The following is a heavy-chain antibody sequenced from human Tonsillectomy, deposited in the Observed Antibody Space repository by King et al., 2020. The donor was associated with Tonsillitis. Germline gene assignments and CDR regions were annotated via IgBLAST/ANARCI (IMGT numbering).Heavy chain of an antibody. CDR1: GFSLSRSGVS. J-gene: IGHJ4*02. V-gene: IGHV2-5*02. D-gene: IGHD2-2*01. Sequence: TLKESGPTLVKPTQTLTLTFTFSGFSLSRSGVSVVWIRQPPGKALGLLALMYGDGDQRYSPSLKRRLTITKDTSINQVVLTMTTLEPVDTTTYFCARGTIVIVPAAMLEVFDNWGQGTLVTVSS. CDR3: ARGTIVIVPAAMLEVFDN. CDR2: MYGDGDQ.